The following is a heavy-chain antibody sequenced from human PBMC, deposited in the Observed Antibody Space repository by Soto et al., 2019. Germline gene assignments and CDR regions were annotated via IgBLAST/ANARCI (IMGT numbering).Heavy chain of an antibody. CDR3: AHKTVAVTSFDY. V-gene: IGHV2-5*02. Sequence: QITLKESGPTLVKPTQTLTLTCTFSGFSLSTSGVGVGWIRQPPGKALKWLALIYWDDDKRYSPSLKRRLTITKDTSKNQVVLTMTNMDPVDTATYYCAHKTVAVTSFDYWGQGTLVTVSS. J-gene: IGHJ4*02. CDR1: GFSLSTSGVG. D-gene: IGHD6-19*01. CDR2: IYWDDDK.